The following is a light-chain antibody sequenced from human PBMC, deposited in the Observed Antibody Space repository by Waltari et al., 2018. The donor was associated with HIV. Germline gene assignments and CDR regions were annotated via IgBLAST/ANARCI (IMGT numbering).Light chain of an antibody. CDR1: QGVGGY. CDR2: DSS. CDR3: HQRSKWPLT. V-gene: IGKV3D-11*01. J-gene: IGKJ4*01. Sequence: EVVLTQSPATLSLSPGERAALSCRASQGVGGYVAWYQQRPGQAPRLLIYDSSNRATGVPARFSASGSGTDFTLTISSLEPEDFAVYYCHQRSKWPLTFGGGTKVEIK.